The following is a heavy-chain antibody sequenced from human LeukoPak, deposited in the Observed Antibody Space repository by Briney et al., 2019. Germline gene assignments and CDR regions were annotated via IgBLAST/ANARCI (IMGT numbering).Heavy chain of an antibody. D-gene: IGHD2-2*01. CDR3: ARDRCSSTSCFIDY. Sequence: PGGSLRLSCAASGFTFSSYSMDWVRQAPGKGLEWVSSISSSSSYIYYADSVKGRFTISRDNAKNSLYLQMNSLRAEDTAVYYCARDRCSSTSCFIDYWGQGTLVTVSS. CDR2: ISSSSSYI. V-gene: IGHV3-21*01. J-gene: IGHJ4*02. CDR1: GFTFSSYS.